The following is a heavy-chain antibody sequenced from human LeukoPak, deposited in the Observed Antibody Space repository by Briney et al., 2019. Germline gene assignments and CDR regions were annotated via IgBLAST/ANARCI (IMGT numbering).Heavy chain of an antibody. J-gene: IGHJ4*02. Sequence: GGSLRLSCAASGFTVSSTYMNWVRQAPGKGLEWVSSISSSSSYIYYADSVKGRFTISRDNAKNSLYLQMNSLRAEDTAVYYCARVLGPGVVDYWGQGTLVTVSS. CDR2: ISSSSSYI. CDR1: GFTVSSTY. D-gene: IGHD3-10*01. V-gene: IGHV3-21*01. CDR3: ARVLGPGVVDY.